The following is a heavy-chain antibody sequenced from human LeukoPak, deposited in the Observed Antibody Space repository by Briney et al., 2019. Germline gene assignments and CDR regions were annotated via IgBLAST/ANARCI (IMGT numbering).Heavy chain of an antibody. V-gene: IGHV3-7*01. J-gene: IGHJ3*02. CDR1: GFTISSYW. CDR3: ARDKHNPGSAFDI. Sequence: GGSLRLSCAASGFTISSYWMSWVRQAPGKGLEWVANIRQDGGQTYYVDSVKGRFTISRDNAKNSLYLQVNSLRAEDTAVYYCARDKHNPGSAFDIRGQGTMLTVSS. CDR2: IRQDGGQT. D-gene: IGHD5-24*01.